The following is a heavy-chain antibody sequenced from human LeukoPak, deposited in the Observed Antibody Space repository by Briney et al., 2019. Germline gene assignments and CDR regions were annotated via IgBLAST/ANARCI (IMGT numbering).Heavy chain of an antibody. D-gene: IGHD2-2*01. CDR2: IYYSGST. CDR1: GGSISSSSYY. J-gene: IGHJ6*02. CDR3: ARRVVVPAAMMGYYYYYGMDV. V-gene: IGHV4-39*01. Sequence: SETLSLTCTVSGGSISSSSYYWGWIRQPPGKGLEWIGSIYYSGSTYHNPSLKSRVTISVDTSKNQFSLKLSSVTAADTAVYYCARRVVVPAAMMGYYYYYGMDVWGQGTTVTVSS.